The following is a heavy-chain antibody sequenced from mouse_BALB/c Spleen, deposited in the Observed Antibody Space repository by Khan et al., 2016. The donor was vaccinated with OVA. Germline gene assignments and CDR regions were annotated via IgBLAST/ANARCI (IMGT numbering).Heavy chain of an antibody. CDR1: GYTFTYYV. CDR3: ARGDGYYVYFDY. V-gene: IGHV1-81*01. Sequence: QVQLQQPGPELVKPGASVKMSCKASGYTFTYYVITWVKQRTGQDLEWIGEIYPGSDNAYYNERFKGKATLTADKSSNTTHMQLSSLTSEDSAVYFCARGDGYYVYFDYWGQGTTLTVSS. J-gene: IGHJ2*01. D-gene: IGHD2-3*01. CDR2: IYPGSDNA.